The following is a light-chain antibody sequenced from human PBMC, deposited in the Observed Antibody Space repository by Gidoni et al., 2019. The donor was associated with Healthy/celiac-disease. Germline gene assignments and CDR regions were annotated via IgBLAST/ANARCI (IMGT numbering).Light chain of an antibody. V-gene: IGLV2-14*03. CDR2: DVS. J-gene: IGLJ1*01. CDR1: SSDVGGYTY. CDR3: SSYTSSSTRV. Sequence: SALTPPASVSGSPGQSITISCTGTSSDVGGYTYVSWYQQHPGKAPKLMIYDVSNRPSGVSNRFPGSKSGNTASLTISGLQAEDEADYYCSSYTSSSTRVFGTGTKVTVL.